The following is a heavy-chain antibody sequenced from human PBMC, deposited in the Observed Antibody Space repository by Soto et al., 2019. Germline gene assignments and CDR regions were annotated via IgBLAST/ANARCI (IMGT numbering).Heavy chain of an antibody. CDR2: IYYSGST. J-gene: IGHJ4*02. Sequence: GSLRLSCAASGFTFSDYYMSWIRQAPGKGLEWIGYIYYSGSTNYNPSLKSRVTISVDTSKNQFSLKLSSVTAADTAVYYCARATVLGVELTLDYWGQGTLVTVSS. CDR1: GFTFSDYY. V-gene: IGHV4-59*01. CDR3: ARATVLGVELTLDY. D-gene: IGHD1-7*01.